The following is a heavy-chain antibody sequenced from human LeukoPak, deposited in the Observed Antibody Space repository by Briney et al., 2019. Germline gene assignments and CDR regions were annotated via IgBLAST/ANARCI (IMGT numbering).Heavy chain of an antibody. CDR3: AHRRDLYDFWSGYHPGVFDP. D-gene: IGHD3-3*01. CDR1: GFSLSTSGVG. Sequence: ESGPTLVNPTQTLTLTCTFSGFSLSTSGVGVGWIRQPPGKALEWLALIYWNDDKRYSPSLKSRLTITKDTSKNQVVLTMTNMDPVDTATYYCAHRRDLYDFWSGYHPGVFDPWGQGTLVTVSS. V-gene: IGHV2-5*01. J-gene: IGHJ5*02. CDR2: IYWNDDK.